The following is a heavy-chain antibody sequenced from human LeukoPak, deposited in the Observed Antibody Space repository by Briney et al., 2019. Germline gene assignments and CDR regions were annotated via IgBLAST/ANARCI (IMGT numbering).Heavy chain of an antibody. V-gene: IGHV3-23*01. CDR1: GFTFSSYA. CDR2: ISGSGGST. Sequence: GGSLRLSCAASGFTFSSYAMSWVRQAPGKGLEWVSAISGSGGSTYYADSVKGRFTISRDNSKNSLYLQMNNLRVEDTAMYYCAGGTGFIIKDWGQGTLVTVSS. D-gene: IGHD3-9*01. CDR3: AGGTGFIIKD. J-gene: IGHJ4*02.